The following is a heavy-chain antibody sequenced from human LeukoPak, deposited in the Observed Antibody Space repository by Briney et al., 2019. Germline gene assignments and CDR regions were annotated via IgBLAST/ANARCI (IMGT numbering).Heavy chain of an antibody. V-gene: IGHV4-31*03. Sequence: SETLSLTCTVSGASISSDGFYWSWIRQLPGKGLEWIGYIYYTGFTYCKPSLKSRVTMSVDTSQNQFSLRMSSMTAADTAVYYCARAGLGIENYYYYKDVWGKGTTVTVSS. CDR3: ARAGLGIENYYYYKDV. D-gene: IGHD1-14*01. CDR2: IYYTGFT. CDR1: GASISSDGFY. J-gene: IGHJ6*03.